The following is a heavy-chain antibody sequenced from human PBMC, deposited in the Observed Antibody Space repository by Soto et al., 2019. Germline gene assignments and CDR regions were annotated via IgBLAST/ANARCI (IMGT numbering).Heavy chain of an antibody. V-gene: IGHV4-39*01. D-gene: IGHD6-13*01. J-gene: IGHJ4*02. Sequence: SETLSLTCTVSGGSISSSSYYWGWIRQPPGKGLEWIGSIYYSGSTYYNPSLKSRVTISVDTSKNQFSLKLSSVTAADTAVYYCARHISPLIAAAPFDYWGQGTLVTVSS. CDR1: GGSISSSSYY. CDR3: ARHISPLIAAAPFDY. CDR2: IYYSGST.